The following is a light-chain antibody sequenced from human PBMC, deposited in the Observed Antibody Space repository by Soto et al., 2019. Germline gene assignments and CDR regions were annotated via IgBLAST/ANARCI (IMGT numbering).Light chain of an antibody. CDR3: QQRSNRPLT. V-gene: IGKV3-11*01. J-gene: IGKJ4*01. CDR1: QTVNNY. CDR2: DAS. Sequence: EIVLTQSPAPLSLSPGERATLSCRASQTVNNYLAWYQQKPGQAPRLLIYDASNRATGIPARFSGSGSGTDFTLTISSLEPEDFAVYYCQQRSNRPLTFGGGTRVEIK.